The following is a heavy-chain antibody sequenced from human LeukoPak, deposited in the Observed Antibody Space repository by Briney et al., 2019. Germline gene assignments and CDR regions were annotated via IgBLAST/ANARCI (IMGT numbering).Heavy chain of an antibody. J-gene: IGHJ6*03. Sequence: GTSVKVSCKASGFTFTSYDINWVRQATGQGLEWMGWMNPNSGNTGYAQKFQGRVTITRNTSISTAYMELSSLRSEDTAVYYCAREGCTNGVCYPYYYYYMDVWGKGTTVTVSS. CDR1: GFTFTSYD. V-gene: IGHV1-8*03. CDR2: MNPNSGNT. CDR3: AREGCTNGVCYPYYYYYMDV. D-gene: IGHD2-8*01.